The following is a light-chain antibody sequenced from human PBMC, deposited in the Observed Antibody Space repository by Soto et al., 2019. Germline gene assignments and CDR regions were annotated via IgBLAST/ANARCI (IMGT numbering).Light chain of an antibody. CDR2: EGS. J-gene: IGLJ2*01. CDR3: CSYAGSSTYL. Sequence: QSALTQPASVSGSPGQSITISCTGTSSDVGSYNLVSWYQQHPGKAPKLMIYEGSKRPSGVSNRFSGSKSGNTASLTISGVQAEDGGDYYCCSYAGSSTYLFGGGTKLTVL. V-gene: IGLV2-23*01. CDR1: SSDVGSYNL.